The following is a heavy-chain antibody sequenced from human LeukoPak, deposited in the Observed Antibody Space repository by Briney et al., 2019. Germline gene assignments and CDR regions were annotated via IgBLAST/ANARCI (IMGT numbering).Heavy chain of an antibody. CDR1: CGSISSRNW. Sequence: PSETLSLTCAVSCGSISSRNWWSWARQPPGKGLEWIGEIYHSGSTNYNPSLKSRVTISVDKSKNQFSLKLSSVIAADTAVYYCPSKAYSGSYRYFDYWGQGTLVTVSS. D-gene: IGHD1-26*01. CDR2: IYHSGST. CDR3: PSKAYSGSYRYFDY. V-gene: IGHV4-4*02. J-gene: IGHJ4*02.